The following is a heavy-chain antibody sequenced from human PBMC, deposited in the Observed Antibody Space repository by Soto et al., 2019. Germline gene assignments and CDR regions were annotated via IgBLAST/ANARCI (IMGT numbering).Heavy chain of an antibody. J-gene: IGHJ4*02. CDR2: ISYDGSNK. V-gene: IGHV3-30*03. CDR1: GFTFSSYG. D-gene: IGHD3-10*01. Sequence: QVQLVESGGGVVQPGRSLRLSCAASGFTFSSYGMHWVRQAPGKGLEWVAVISYDGSNKYYADSVKGRFTISRDNSKNTRYLQMNSLRAEDTAVYYCAPWFGAFAYWGQGTLVTVSS. CDR3: APWFGAFAY.